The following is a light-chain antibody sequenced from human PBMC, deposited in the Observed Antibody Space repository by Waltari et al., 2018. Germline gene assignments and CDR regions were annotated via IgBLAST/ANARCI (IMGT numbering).Light chain of an antibody. V-gene: IGLV3-21*04. CDR3: HVWHPHVDPGV. CDR2: YDR. CDR1: NIGTYR. Sequence: SYVVTQPPSVSVAPGETATITCGGDNIGTYRVPWYQQKAGQDPVLVIFYDRDRPTGIPDRFAGSNSGNTATLTISRVEAGDEARYYCHVWHPHVDPGVFGTGTEVTVL. J-gene: IGLJ1*01.